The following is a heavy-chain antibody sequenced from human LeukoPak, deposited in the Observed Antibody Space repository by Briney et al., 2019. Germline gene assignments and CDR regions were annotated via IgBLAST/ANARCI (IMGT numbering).Heavy chain of an antibody. D-gene: IGHD5-18*01. J-gene: IGHJ4*02. CDR1: GFTFSHAW. CDR3: TTEYVGYGHYFDF. Sequence: GGSLGLSCAASGFTFSHAWMSWVRQAPGKGLEWVGHIKSKTDGGTTDYGAPVKGRFTISRDDSKNSLYLQLNSLKTEDTAVYYCTTEYVGYGHYFDFWGQGALVTVSS. CDR2: IKSKTDGGTT. V-gene: IGHV3-15*01.